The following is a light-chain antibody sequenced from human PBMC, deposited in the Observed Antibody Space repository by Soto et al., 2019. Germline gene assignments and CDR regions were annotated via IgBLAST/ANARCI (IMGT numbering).Light chain of an antibody. CDR1: QSISSW. CDR2: DAS. J-gene: IGKJ1*01. V-gene: IGKV1-5*01. CDR3: QPSNSQST. Sequence: GDRVTITCRASQSISSWLAWYQQKPGKATKLLIYDASSLESGVPSRFSGSGSGTEFTLTISSQPEDDLATYSRQPSNSQSTFGQGTKADIK.